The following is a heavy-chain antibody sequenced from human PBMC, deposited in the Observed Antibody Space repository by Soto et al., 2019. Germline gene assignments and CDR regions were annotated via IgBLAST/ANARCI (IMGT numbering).Heavy chain of an antibody. D-gene: IGHD6-19*01. CDR2: INAGNGNT. J-gene: IGHJ3*02. CDR3: ARYMMTERYISGWYSGAWRAFDI. Sequence: GASVKVSCKASGYTFTSYATHWVRQAPGQRLEWMGWINAGNGNTKYSQKFQGRVTITRDTSASTAYMELSSLRSEDTAVYYCARYMMTERYISGWYSGAWRAFDIWGQGTMVTVS. CDR1: GYTFTSYA. V-gene: IGHV1-3*01.